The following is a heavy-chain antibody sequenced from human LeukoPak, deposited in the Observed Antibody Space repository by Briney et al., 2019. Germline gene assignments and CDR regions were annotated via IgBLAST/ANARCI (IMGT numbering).Heavy chain of an antibody. Sequence: ASVKVSCKASGGTFSSYAISWVRQAPGQGLEWMGGIIPIFGTANYAQKFQGRVTITTDESTSTAYMELSSLRSEDTAVYYCATQNQGVITSDYWGQGTLVTVSS. CDR2: IIPIFGTA. D-gene: IGHD3-22*01. CDR3: ATQNQGVITSDY. V-gene: IGHV1-69*05. CDR1: GGTFSSYA. J-gene: IGHJ4*02.